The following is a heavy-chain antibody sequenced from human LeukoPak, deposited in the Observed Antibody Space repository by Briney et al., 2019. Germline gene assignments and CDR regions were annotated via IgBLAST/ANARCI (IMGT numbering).Heavy chain of an antibody. CDR1: GFTFSNFW. Sequence: GGSLRLSCAFSGFTFSNFWMSWVRQAPGRGLEWVANIHPEGNEKYHVESVKGRFTISRDNAKNSLFLQMNGLRVEDTAVYYCARGDAFSGDHWGQGTLVTVSS. CDR3: ARGDAFSGDH. CDR2: IHPEGNEK. J-gene: IGHJ4*02. V-gene: IGHV3-7*04.